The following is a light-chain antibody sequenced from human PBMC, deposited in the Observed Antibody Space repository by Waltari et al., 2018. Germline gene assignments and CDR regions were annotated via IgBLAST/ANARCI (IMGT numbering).Light chain of an antibody. J-gene: IGKJ1*01. CDR3: MQGAHWPPT. CDR1: QSLLYRDGYTY. Sequence: DVVVTQSPLSLPVTPGQPASMSCRSSQSLLYRDGYTYLNWFHQRPGQSPRRLIYRVSIRDSGVPDRFSGSGSGADFTLNISRVEAEDVGVYYCMQGAHWPPTFGQGT. V-gene: IGKV2-30*01. CDR2: RVS.